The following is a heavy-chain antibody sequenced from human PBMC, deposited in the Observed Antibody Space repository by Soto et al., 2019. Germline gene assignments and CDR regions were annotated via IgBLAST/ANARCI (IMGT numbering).Heavy chain of an antibody. Sequence: PSETLSLTCTVSGDSISSYYWSWIRLPPGKGLEWLGYVDYSGDTKCNPSLKSRVTISVDTSKNQFSLKLSSVTAADTAVYYCARGEDAFFYYGLDVWGQGITVTVSS. V-gene: IGHV4-59*01. CDR3: ARGEDAFFYYGLDV. CDR1: GDSISSYY. CDR2: VDYSGDT. J-gene: IGHJ6*02.